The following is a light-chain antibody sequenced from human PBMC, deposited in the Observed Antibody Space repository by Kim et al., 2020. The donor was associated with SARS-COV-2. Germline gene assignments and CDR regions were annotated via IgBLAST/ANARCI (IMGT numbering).Light chain of an antibody. CDR2: DVT. J-gene: IGLJ2*01. Sequence: HSIPISCIGSRRDLGGYKSVSLYQQPPAKPPNLMLPDVTTRPSGVSNRFSGSKSVNTASLTISGLQADDEADYYCSSYTAASTWVFGGGTKVTVL. V-gene: IGLV2-14*03. CDR3: SSYTAASTWV. CDR1: RRDLGGYKS.